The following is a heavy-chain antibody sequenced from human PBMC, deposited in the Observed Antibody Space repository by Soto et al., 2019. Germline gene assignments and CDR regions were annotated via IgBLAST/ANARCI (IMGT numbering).Heavy chain of an antibody. Sequence: GTLRLSCAVSGFSLSSYGMHWVRQAPGKGLEWVAVISYDGSNKYYADSVKGRFTISRDNSKNTLYLQMNSLRAEDTAVYYWAKDLDRLVSPFDYWGQGTLVTVSS. CDR1: GFSLSSYG. CDR3: AKDLDRLVSPFDY. CDR2: ISYDGSNK. V-gene: IGHV3-30*18. J-gene: IGHJ4*02. D-gene: IGHD3-9*01.